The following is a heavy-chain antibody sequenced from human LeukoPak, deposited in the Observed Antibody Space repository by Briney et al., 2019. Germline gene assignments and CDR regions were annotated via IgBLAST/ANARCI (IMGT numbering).Heavy chain of an antibody. CDR1: GFTFDDYD. CDR2: INWNGNNI. V-gene: IGHV3-20*04. Sequence: GGSLRLSCAASGFTFDDYDMSWVRQVPGKGLEWVSNINWNGNNIGYADSLRGRFTISRDNAKNTLYLQMNSLRAEDTAVYYCAKEGGYGELSSYFDYWGQGTLVTVSS. D-gene: IGHD3-16*02. CDR3: AKEGGYGELSSYFDY. J-gene: IGHJ4*02.